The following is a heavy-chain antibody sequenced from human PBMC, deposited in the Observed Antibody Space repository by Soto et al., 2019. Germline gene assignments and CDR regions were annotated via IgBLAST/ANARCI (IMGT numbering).Heavy chain of an antibody. J-gene: IGHJ3*02. CDR3: AKLGSGSRCSGGSCYSGGAFDI. CDR1: GFTFSSYA. Sequence: PVGSLRLSCAASGFTFSSYAMSWVRQAPGKGLEWVSAISGSGGSTYYADSVKGRFTISRDNSKNTLYLQMNSLRAEDTAVYYCAKLGSGSRCSGGSCYSGGAFDIWGQGTMVTVSS. D-gene: IGHD2-15*01. V-gene: IGHV3-23*01. CDR2: ISGSGGST.